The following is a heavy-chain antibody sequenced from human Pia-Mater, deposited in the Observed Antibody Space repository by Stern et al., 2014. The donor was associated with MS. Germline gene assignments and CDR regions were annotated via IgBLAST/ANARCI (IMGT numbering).Heavy chain of an antibody. CDR2: IYHSGRT. Sequence: QVQLQESGPGLVKPSQTLSLTCTASGGSISSCGYFWSWLRQHPGKGLAGIGFIYHSGRTYSNPSLKSRLTISLDTSKNQFALNLSSGTAADTAVYYCARKGAIVPAAIENWFDSWGQGTLVTVSS. CDR1: GGSISSCGYF. D-gene: IGHD2-2*01. CDR3: ARKGAIVPAAIENWFDS. V-gene: IGHV4-31*03. J-gene: IGHJ5*01.